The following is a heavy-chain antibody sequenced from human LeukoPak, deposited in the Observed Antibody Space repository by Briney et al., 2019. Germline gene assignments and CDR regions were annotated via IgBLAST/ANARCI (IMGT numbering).Heavy chain of an antibody. CDR3: AIDRRASGSYYAD. Sequence: PSDTQSLTCALSGDSLSVRNGWGRVRQSPGKGLELIGEFYQRGSTHSKPSLKSRVIISVDKSKNQFCMKLSSVTAADTAMYYCAIDRRASGSYYADWGQGTLVTVSS. V-gene: IGHV4-4*02. CDR1: GDSLSVRNG. CDR2: FYQRGST. D-gene: IGHD1-26*01. J-gene: IGHJ4*02.